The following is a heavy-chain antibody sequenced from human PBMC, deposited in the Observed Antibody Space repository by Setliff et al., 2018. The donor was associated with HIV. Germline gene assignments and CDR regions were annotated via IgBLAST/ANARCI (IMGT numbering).Heavy chain of an antibody. V-gene: IGHV4-39*07. CDR2: IYYSGST. D-gene: IGHD1-20*01. Sequence: KSSETLSLTCTVSGGSISVSSHYWGWIRQPPGKGLEWIGSIYYSGSTSYNPSLKSRLTISVDTSKNQFSLKLDSVTAADTAVYYCARIIGSDISGAQYYFDHWGQGSLVTVSS. CDR3: ARIIGSDISGAQYYFDH. J-gene: IGHJ4*02. CDR1: GGSISVSSHY.